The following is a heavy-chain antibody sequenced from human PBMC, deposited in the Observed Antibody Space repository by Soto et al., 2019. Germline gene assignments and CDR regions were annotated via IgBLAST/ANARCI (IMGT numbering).Heavy chain of an antibody. J-gene: IGHJ6*02. V-gene: IGHV4-39*01. D-gene: IGHD2-15*01. CDR3: APLTVSLSGPYGIHV. Sequence: ASETLSLTCSVSGYSVSSSDYYWAWIRQPPGKGLEWIGSIFYSGLTHYNPSLKSRVTLSVDTSKNHFSVRLNSVTAADTAVYYCAPLTVSLSGPYGIHVWGQGTMVTVSS. CDR1: GYSVSSSDYY. CDR2: IFYSGLT.